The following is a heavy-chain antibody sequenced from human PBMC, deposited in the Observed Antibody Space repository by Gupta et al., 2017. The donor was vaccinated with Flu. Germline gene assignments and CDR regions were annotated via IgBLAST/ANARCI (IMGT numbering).Heavy chain of an antibody. V-gene: IGHV1-18*01. CDR2: ISAYNANT. D-gene: IGHD2-2*01. J-gene: IGHJ4*02. CDR3: ARDGPAATTRPVDY. CDR1: TFTSYG. Sequence: TFTSYGITWVRQAPGQGLEWMGWISAYNANTNYAQKFQGRVTMTTDTSTSTAYMELRSLTSDDTAVYYCARDGPAATTRPVDYWGQGTLVT.